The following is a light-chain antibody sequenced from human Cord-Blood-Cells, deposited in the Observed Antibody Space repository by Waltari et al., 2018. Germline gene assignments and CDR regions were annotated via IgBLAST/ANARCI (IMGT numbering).Light chain of an antibody. CDR1: QGISSY. V-gene: IGKV1-39*01. CDR2: AAS. Sequence: DIQMTQSPSSLSASVGDRVTITCRASQGISSYLNWYQQKPGKAPKLLIYAASSLQSGVPSRFSGSGSGTDFTVTSSSLQPEDFATYYCQQSYSTRWTFGQGTKVEIK. CDR3: QQSYSTRWT. J-gene: IGKJ1*01.